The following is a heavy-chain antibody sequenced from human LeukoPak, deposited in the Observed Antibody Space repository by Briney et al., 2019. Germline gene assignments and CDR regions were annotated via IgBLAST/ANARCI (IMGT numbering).Heavy chain of an antibody. CDR1: GFTFSSYG. J-gene: IGHJ4*02. CDR3: AKDGTIFGVTYLDS. CDR2: IPYDGRNQ. D-gene: IGHD3-3*01. V-gene: IGHV3-30*02. Sequence: GGSLRLSCAASGFTFSSYGMHWVRQAPGKGLEWVAFIPYDGRNQYFADSVKGRFTISRDISKNTLPLQMNSLRTEDTAVYYCAKDGTIFGVTYLDSWGQGTLVTVSS.